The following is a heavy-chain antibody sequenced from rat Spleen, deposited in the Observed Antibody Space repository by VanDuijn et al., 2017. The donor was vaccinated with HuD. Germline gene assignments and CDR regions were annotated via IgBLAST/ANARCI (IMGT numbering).Heavy chain of an antibody. CDR3: AVYYDGTYYYVDY. D-gene: IGHD1-12*02. V-gene: IGHV2S61*01. CDR1: GFSLSDYG. Sequence: QVQLRESGPGLVQPSQTLSLTCTVSGFSLSDYGVIWVRQSPGEGLEWMGIIWGNGVTNYHSSLNSRLSISRDTSQSQVFLTMNSLKTDDTAVYYCAVYYDGTYYYVDYWGQGVMVTVSS. CDR2: IWGNGVT. J-gene: IGHJ2*01.